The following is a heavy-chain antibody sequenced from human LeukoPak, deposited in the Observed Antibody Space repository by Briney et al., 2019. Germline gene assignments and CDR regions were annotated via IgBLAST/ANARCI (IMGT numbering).Heavy chain of an antibody. Sequence: GGSLRLSCAASGFTFSSYSMNWVRQAPGKGLEWVSSISSSSSYIYYADSVKGRFTISRDNAKNSLYLQMNSLRAEDTAVYYCARDSLSSPIYGSGSSYYGMDVWGQGTTVTVSS. V-gene: IGHV3-21*01. CDR3: ARDSLSSPIYGSGSSYYGMDV. CDR2: ISSSSSYI. CDR1: GFTFSSYS. J-gene: IGHJ6*02. D-gene: IGHD3-10*01.